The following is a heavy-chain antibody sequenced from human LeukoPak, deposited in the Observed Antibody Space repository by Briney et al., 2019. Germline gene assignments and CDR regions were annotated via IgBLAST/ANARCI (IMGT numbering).Heavy chain of an antibody. CDR2: IIPIFGTA. J-gene: IGHJ4*02. Sequence: GGSLRLSCAASGFTFSSYGMHWVRQAPGQGLEWMGGIIPIFGTANYAQKFQGRVTITADESTSTAYMELSSLRSEDTAVYYCARVYDYYDSSGYPYYFDYWGQGTLVTVSS. CDR1: GFTFSSYG. V-gene: IGHV1-69*01. D-gene: IGHD3-22*01. CDR3: ARVYDYYDSSGYPYYFDY.